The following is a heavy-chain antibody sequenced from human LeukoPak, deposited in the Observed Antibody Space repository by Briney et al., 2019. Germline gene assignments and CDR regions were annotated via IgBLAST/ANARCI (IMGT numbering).Heavy chain of an antibody. Sequence: SETLSLTCTVSGGSISSGSYYWSWIRQPAGKGLEWIGRIYTSGSTNYNPSLKSRVTISVDTSKNQFSLKLSSVTAADTAVYYCARGGLTTVTTMIYRHWGQGTLVAVSS. CDR1: GGSISSGSYY. CDR2: IYTSGST. D-gene: IGHD4-17*01. J-gene: IGHJ4*02. CDR3: ARGGLTTVTTMIYRH. V-gene: IGHV4-61*02.